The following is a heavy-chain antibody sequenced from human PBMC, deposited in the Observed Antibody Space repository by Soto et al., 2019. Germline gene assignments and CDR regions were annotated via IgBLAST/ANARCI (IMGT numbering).Heavy chain of an antibody. J-gene: IGHJ3*02. D-gene: IGHD2-15*01. V-gene: IGHV4-61*01. CDR1: GGSVSSGSYY. CDR3: ARDQGYTRPDAFDI. Sequence: SETLSLTCTVSGGSVSSGSYYWSWIRQPPGKVLEWIGYIYYSGSTNYNPSLKSRVTISVDTSKNQFSLKLSSVTAADTAVYYCARDQGYTRPDAFDIWGQGTMVTVS. CDR2: IYYSGST.